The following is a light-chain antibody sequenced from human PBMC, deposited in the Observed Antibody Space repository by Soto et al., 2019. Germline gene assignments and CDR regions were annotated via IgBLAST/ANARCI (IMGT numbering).Light chain of an antibody. CDR3: QQYNNWPLT. CDR1: QSVSSN. Sequence: EIVMTQSPATLSVSPGERATLSCRASQSVSSNLAWYQQKLGQAPRLLIYGASTSATGIPARFSGSGSGTEFTLNISSLQSEDFAVYYCQQYNNWPLTFGGGTKVEIK. CDR2: GAS. V-gene: IGKV3-15*01. J-gene: IGKJ4*01.